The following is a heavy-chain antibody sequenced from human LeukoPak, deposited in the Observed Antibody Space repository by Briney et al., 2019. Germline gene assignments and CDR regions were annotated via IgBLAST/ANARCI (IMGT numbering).Heavy chain of an antibody. D-gene: IGHD2-21*02. CDR3: ARLAFCGGDCRYFDY. J-gene: IGHJ4*02. Sequence: GESLKISCKGSGYSFTSYWIGWVRQMPGKGLEWMGIIYPGDSDTRYSPSFQGQVTISADKSISTAYLQWSSLKASDIAMYHCARLAFCGGDCRYFDYWGQGTLVTVSS. CDR1: GYSFTSYW. V-gene: IGHV5-51*01. CDR2: IYPGDSDT.